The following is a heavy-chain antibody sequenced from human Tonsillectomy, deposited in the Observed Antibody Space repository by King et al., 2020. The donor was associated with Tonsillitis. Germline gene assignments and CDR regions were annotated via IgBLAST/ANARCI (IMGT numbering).Heavy chain of an antibody. Sequence: VQLVESGGGLVQPGGSLRLSCAASGFTFSNYAMAWVRQAPGKGLEWVSSISDTGGGTFYADSVKDRFTISRDNSKNTLYLQMNTLRAEDTAIYYCAKDKWFGDGRIWDQGTVVTVSS. D-gene: IGHD3-10*01. J-gene: IGHJ3*02. CDR2: ISDTGGGT. CDR1: GFTFSNYA. CDR3: AKDKWFGDGRI. V-gene: IGHV3-23*04.